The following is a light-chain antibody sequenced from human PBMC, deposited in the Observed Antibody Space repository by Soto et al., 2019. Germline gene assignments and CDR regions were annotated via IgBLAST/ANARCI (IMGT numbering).Light chain of an antibody. CDR2: GAS. J-gene: IGKJ5*01. Sequence: DIQMTQSPSTLSGSVGDRVTITCRASQTISSWLAWYQQKPGKAPKLLVYGASSLQSGVPSRFSGSGSETEFTLTISSLQSEDFATYYCQQSYTTPITFGQGTRLEIK. V-gene: IGKV1-39*01. CDR3: QQSYTTPIT. CDR1: QTISSW.